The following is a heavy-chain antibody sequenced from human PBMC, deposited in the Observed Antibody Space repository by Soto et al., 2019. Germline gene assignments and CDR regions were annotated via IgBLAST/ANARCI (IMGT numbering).Heavy chain of an antibody. CDR3: ARTRGYSDYDLDY. V-gene: IGHV3-23*01. CDR1: VFPFSSYA. J-gene: IGHJ4*02. CDR2: ISYSGVST. D-gene: IGHD5-12*01. Sequence: LSGAESVFPFSSYAMTSVRQAPGKGLEWVSAISYSGVSTYYADSVKGRFTISRDSSENTLSLQMNSLRVDDTAVYYCARTRGYSDYDLDYWGQGTLVTVSS.